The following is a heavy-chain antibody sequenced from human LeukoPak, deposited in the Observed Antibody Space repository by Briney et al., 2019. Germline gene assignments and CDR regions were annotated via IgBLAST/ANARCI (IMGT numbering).Heavy chain of an antibody. Sequence: SETLSLTCTVSGGSISSSRYYWGWIRQPPGKGLEWIGSVYYTGSTYYNPSLKSRVTISVDTSKNQFSLKLSSVTAADTAVYYCVRHGREDIVVVPAAPPQNWGQGTLVTVSS. CDR1: GGSISSSRYY. D-gene: IGHD2-2*01. V-gene: IGHV4-39*01. CDR3: VRHGREDIVVVPAAPPQN. CDR2: VYYTGST. J-gene: IGHJ4*02.